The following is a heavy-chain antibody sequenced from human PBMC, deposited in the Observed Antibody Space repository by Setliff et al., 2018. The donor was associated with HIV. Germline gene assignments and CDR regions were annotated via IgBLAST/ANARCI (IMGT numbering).Heavy chain of an antibody. CDR2: IYHSGSL. V-gene: IGHV4-4*02. CDR1: GGSISSSNY. J-gene: IGHJ6*04. Sequence: NPSETLSLTCAVSGGSISSSNYWSWVRQAPGKGLEWIGEIYHSGSLNLNPSLRSRVTMSVDKSKNQFSLRLSSVTAADTAVYYCARGDTTWPTQLLDVWGKGTTVTVSS. CDR3: ARGDTTWPTQLLDV. D-gene: IGHD2-2*01.